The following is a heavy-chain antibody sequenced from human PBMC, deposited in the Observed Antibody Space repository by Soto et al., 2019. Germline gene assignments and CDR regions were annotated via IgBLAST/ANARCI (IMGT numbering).Heavy chain of an antibody. CDR1: GFTFSDYA. CDR2: ISYTGDFI. J-gene: IGHJ4*02. Sequence: DVQLVESGGGLVKPGGSLRLSCAASGFTFSDYAMNWVRQAPGKGLEWVSSISYTGDFIYYADSVKGRFTISRDNAKNALYLQTTGLRGDDTAVYYCARDLLSGANYYAHWGQGTLVTVSS. V-gene: IGHV3-21*04. CDR3: ARDLLSGANYYAH. D-gene: IGHD6-19*01.